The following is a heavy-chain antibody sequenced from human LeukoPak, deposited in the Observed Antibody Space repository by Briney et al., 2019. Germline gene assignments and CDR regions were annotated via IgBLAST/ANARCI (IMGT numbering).Heavy chain of an antibody. J-gene: IGHJ4*02. Sequence: GGSLRLSCAASGFTFSSYLMSWVRQAPGKGLEWVANIKQDGSEKYYLDSVKGRFTISRDNSKNTLYLQMNSLRAEDTAVYYCARGSPQWELLSGCVDYWGQGTPVTVSS. V-gene: IGHV3-7*01. CDR3: ARGSPQWELLSGCVDY. D-gene: IGHD1-26*01. CDR1: GFTFSSYL. CDR2: IKQDGSEK.